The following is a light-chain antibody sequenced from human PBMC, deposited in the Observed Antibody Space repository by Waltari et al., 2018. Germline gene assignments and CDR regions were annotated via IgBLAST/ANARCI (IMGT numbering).Light chain of an antibody. CDR2: GAS. V-gene: IGKV3D-15*01. CDR3: QQYDNWPPGT. Sequence: EIVMTQSPATLSVSPGEGDTLSCRASQSISSNLAWYQPKTGQAPRLLIHGASTRATGIPARFSGSGSGTEFTLTISSLQSEDFAIYYCQQYDNWPPGTFGQGTKVEIK. CDR1: QSISSN. J-gene: IGKJ1*01.